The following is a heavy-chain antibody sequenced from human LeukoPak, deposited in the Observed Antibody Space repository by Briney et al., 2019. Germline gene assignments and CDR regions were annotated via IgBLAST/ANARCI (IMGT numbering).Heavy chain of an antibody. CDR3: ARAYDFWSGYRRNDFVY. CDR1: GFTFSSYA. Sequence: PGGSLRLSCAASGFTFSSYAMHWVRQAPGKGLEWVAVISYDGSNKYYADSVKGRFTISRDNSKNTLYLQMNSLRAEDTAVYYCARAYDFWSGYRRNDFVYWGQGTLVTVSS. CDR2: ISYDGSNK. D-gene: IGHD3-3*01. J-gene: IGHJ4*02. V-gene: IGHV3-30-3*01.